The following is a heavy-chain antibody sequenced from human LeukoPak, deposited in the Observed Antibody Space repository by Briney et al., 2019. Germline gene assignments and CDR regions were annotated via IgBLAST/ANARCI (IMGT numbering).Heavy chain of an antibody. CDR1: RGSFSGYY. J-gene: IGHJ6*02. CDR3: ARFWSVVGGIDV. Sequence: SETLSLTCAVYRGSFSGYYWNWIRQPPGKGLEWIGEINHSGSTNYNPSLKSRVTISVDASKNQFSLKLSSVTAADTAVYYCARFWSVVGGIDVWGQGTTVTVSS. D-gene: IGHD3-3*01. CDR2: INHSGST. V-gene: IGHV4-34*01.